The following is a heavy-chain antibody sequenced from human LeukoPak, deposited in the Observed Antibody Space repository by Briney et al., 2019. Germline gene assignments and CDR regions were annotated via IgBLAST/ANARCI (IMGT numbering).Heavy chain of an antibody. J-gene: IGHJ4*02. D-gene: IGHD2-15*01. Sequence: GGSLRLSCAASGFILGTYDMHWVRQAPGKGLEWVSYISSSSSTIYYADSVKGRFTISRDNAKNSLYLQMNSLRAEDTAVYYCAREGMTTEIRIVGEFDYWGQGTLVTVSS. V-gene: IGHV3-48*04. CDR1: GFILGTYD. CDR3: AREGMTTEIRIVGEFDY. CDR2: ISSSSSTI.